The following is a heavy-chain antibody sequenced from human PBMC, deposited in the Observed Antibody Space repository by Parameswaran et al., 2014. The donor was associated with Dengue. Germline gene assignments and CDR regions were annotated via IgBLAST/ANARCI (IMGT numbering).Heavy chain of an antibody. V-gene: IGHV3-23*01. CDR3: STTQSSTPRQYYYFGMNV. D-gene: IGHD6-19*01. CDR1: GFTFSSYA. CDR2: ISPSGGST. Sequence: GGSLRLSCAASGFTFSSYAMNWVRQAPGKGLEWVSAISPSGGSTYYADSVKGRFTISRDNSKNTLYLQMNSLRAEDTAVYYCSTTQSSTPRQYYYFGMNVWGQGTTVTVSS. J-gene: IGHJ6*02.